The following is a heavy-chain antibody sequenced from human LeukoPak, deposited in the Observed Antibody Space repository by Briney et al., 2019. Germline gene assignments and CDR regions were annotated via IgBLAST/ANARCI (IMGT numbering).Heavy chain of an antibody. CDR1: GFTFNSYE. CDR3: ARDVAPIEY. V-gene: IGHV3-48*03. Sequence: GGSLRLSCAASGFTFNSYEMNWVRQAPGKGLEWVSYVSSSGSTRYYADSVKGRFTISRDNAKNSLYLQMNSLRAEDTAVYYCARDVAPIEYWGQGTLVTVSS. CDR2: VSSSGSTR. J-gene: IGHJ4*02.